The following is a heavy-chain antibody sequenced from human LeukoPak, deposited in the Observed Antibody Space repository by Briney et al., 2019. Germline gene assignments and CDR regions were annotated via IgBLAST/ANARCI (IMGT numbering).Heavy chain of an antibody. CDR3: ARGLGWELGYY. D-gene: IGHD1-26*01. V-gene: IGHV1-2*02. J-gene: IGHJ4*02. CDR1: GYIFTGYY. CDR2: INPNSGDT. Sequence: GASVKVSCKASGYIFTGYYMHWVRQAPGQGLEWMGWINPNSGDTNYAQKFQGRVTMTRDTSISTAYMELSRLRSDDTAVYYCARGLGWELGYYWGQGTLVTVSS.